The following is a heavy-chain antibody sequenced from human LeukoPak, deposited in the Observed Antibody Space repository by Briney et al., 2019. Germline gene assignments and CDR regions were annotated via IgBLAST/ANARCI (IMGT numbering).Heavy chain of an antibody. V-gene: IGHV3-53*01. D-gene: IGHD5-24*01. J-gene: IGHJ6*02. CDR3: ARDADGYNPNYGMDV. CDR2: IDSGGST. Sequence: GGSLRLSCEVSGFTVSSNYMSWVRQAPGKGLEWVSVIDSGGSTYCADSVKGRFTISRDNSKNTLYLQMNSLRAEDTAVYYCARDADGYNPNYGMDVWGQGTTVTVSS. CDR1: GFTVSSNY.